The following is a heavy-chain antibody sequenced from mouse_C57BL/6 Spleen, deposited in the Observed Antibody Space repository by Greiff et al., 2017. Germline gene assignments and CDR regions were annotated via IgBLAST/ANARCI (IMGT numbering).Heavy chain of an antibody. Sequence: QVQLQQPGAELVKPGASVKMSCKASGYTFTSYWITWVKQRPGQGLEWIGDIYPGSGSTNYNEKFKSKATLTVDTSSSTAYMQLSSLTSEDSAVYYCARPDGYFHYYAMDYWGQGTSVTVSS. CDR3: ARPDGYFHYYAMDY. CDR1: GYTFTSYW. D-gene: IGHD2-3*01. J-gene: IGHJ4*01. V-gene: IGHV1-55*01. CDR2: IYPGSGST.